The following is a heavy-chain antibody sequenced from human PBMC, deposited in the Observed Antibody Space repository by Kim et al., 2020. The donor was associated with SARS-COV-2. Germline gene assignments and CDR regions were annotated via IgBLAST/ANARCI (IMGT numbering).Heavy chain of an antibody. CDR2: ISSSGSTI. V-gene: IGHV3-11*01. CDR3: ARGGGPHRDFWSGYYYGMDV. D-gene: IGHD3-3*01. J-gene: IGHJ6*02. CDR1: GFTFSDYY. Sequence: GGSLRLSCAASGFTFSDYYMSWIRQAPGKGLEWVSYISSSGSTIYYADSVKGRFTISRDNAKNSLYLQMNSLRAEDTAVYYCARGGGPHRDFWSGYYYGMDVWGQGTTVTVSS.